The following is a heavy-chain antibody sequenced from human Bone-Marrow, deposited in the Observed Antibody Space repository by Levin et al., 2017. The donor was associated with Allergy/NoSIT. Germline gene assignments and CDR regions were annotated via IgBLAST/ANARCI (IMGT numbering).Heavy chain of an antibody. V-gene: IGHV3-15*01. CDR1: GFTFSNAW. D-gene: IGHD3-3*01. J-gene: IGHJ4*02. CDR3: TTLTGITIFGVVIIPPGY. Sequence: PGGSLRLSCAASGFTFSNAWMSWVRQAPGKGLEWVGRIKSKTDGGTTDYAAPVKGRFTISRDDSKNTLYLQMNSLKTEDTAVYYCTTLTGITIFGVVIIPPGYWGQGTLVTVSS. CDR2: IKSKTDGGTT.